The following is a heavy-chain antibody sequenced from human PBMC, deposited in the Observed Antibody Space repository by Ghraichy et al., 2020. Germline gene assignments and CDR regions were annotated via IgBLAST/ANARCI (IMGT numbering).Heavy chain of an antibody. J-gene: IGHJ6*02. V-gene: IGHV3-53*01. CDR1: GFTVSSNY. D-gene: IGHD5-18*01. CDR2: IYSGGST. CDR3: ARDQSENGRGYSYAGMDV. Sequence: GGSLRLSCAASGFTVSSNYMSWVRQAPGKGLEWVSVIYSGGSTYYADSVKGRFTISRDNSKNTLYLQMNSLRAEDTAVYYCARDQSENGRGYSYAGMDVWGQGTTVTVSS.